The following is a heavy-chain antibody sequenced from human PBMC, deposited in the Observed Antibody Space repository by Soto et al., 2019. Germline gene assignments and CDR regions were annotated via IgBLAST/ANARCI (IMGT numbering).Heavy chain of an antibody. J-gene: IGHJ3*02. CDR2: IIPNNGNT. Sequence: ASVKVSCKASGGTFSSYTISWVRQAPGQGFEWMGRIIPNNGNTNYAQKIQGRVTMTTDTSTSTAYMELRSLRSDDTAVYYCATGTYYDFWSGQDAFDIWGQGTMVTVSS. V-gene: IGHV1-18*01. CDR1: GGTFSSYT. D-gene: IGHD3-3*01. CDR3: ATGTYYDFWSGQDAFDI.